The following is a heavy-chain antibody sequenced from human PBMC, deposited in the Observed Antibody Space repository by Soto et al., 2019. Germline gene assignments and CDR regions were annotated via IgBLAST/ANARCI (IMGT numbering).Heavy chain of an antibody. D-gene: IGHD2-2*01. Sequence: SETLSLTCAVHGGSFSGYYWDWIRQPPGMGLEWIAEVNHGGTSSYNPSLKSRAIISVDTSKNQFSLKLSSVTAADTAVYYCARVPDQWGQRNLVTLSS. V-gene: IGHV4-34*01. CDR2: VNHGGTS. J-gene: IGHJ4*02. CDR1: GGSFSGYY. CDR3: ARVPDQ.